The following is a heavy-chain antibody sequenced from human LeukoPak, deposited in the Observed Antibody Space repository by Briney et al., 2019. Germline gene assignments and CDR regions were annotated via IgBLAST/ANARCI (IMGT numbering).Heavy chain of an antibody. J-gene: IGHJ5*02. D-gene: IGHD6-13*01. CDR3: ARRAVSGSSWYVSRNWFDP. CDR1: GYSFTSYW. CDR2: IYPGDSDT. Sequence: GESLKISCKGSGYSFTSYWIGLVRQMPGKGLEWMGIIYPGDSDTRYSPSFQGQVPISADKSISTAYLQWSSLKASDTAMYYCARRAVSGSSWYVSRNWFDPWGQGTLVTVSS. V-gene: IGHV5-51*01.